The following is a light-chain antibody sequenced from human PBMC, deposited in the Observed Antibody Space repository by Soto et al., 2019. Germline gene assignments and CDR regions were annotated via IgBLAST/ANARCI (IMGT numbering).Light chain of an antibody. CDR3: HQYGSSPPYA. Sequence: EIVLTQSPGSLSLSPGEGATLTCRASQHVIGAYLAWYQQKPGQAPRLLIYGASTRATGIPKRFSGRGGGPECTLTISGVEPEDSAVCYCHQYGSSPPYAFGQGTKLEIK. J-gene: IGKJ2*01. V-gene: IGKV3-20*01. CDR2: GAS. CDR1: QHVIGAY.